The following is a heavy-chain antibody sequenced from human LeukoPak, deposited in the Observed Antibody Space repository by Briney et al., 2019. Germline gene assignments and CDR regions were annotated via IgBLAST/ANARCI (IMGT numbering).Heavy chain of an antibody. CDR3: ARTNWFDP. Sequence: GGSLILSCAVSGITFRNDWMHWVRQAPGKGLVWVSRINSDGSSTNYADSVKGRFTITRDNGRNTLYLQMNSLRAEDTAVYYCARTNWFDPWGQGTLVTVSS. V-gene: IGHV3-74*01. J-gene: IGHJ5*02. CDR2: INSDGSST. CDR1: GITFRNDW.